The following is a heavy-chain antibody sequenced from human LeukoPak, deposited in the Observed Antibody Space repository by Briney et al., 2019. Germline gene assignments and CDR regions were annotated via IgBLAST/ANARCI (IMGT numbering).Heavy chain of an antibody. CDR3: ARDGGSERAVRYGSGSGWFDP. CDR2: IYTSGST. CDR1: GGSISSGSYY. D-gene: IGHD3-10*01. Sequence: ASETLSLTCTVSGGSISSGSYYWSWIRQPAGKGLEWIGRIYTSGSTNYNPSLKSRVTISVDTSKNQFSLKLNSVTAADTAVYYCARDGGSERAVRYGSGSGWFDPWGQGILVTVSS. V-gene: IGHV4-61*02. J-gene: IGHJ5*02.